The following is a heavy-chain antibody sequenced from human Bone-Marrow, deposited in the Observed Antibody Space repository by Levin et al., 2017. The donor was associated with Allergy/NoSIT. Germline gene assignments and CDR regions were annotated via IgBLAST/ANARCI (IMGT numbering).Heavy chain of an antibody. V-gene: IGHV1-2*02. CDR3: ARWFTSGTYLRWFDP. CDR2: INPNSGGT. Sequence: ASVKVSCKTSGYTFTGYYIHWVRQAPGQGLEWMGWINPNSGGTNYAQKFQGRVTMTRDTSSRTAYIELSRLKSDDTAIYYCARWFTSGTYLRWFDPWGQGTLVTVSS. J-gene: IGHJ5*02. D-gene: IGHD3-10*01. CDR1: GYTFTGYY.